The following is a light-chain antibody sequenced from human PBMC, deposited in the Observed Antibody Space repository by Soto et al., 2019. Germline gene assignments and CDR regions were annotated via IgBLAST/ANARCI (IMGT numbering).Light chain of an antibody. Sequence: EIVMTQSPDTLSVSPGETATLSCRASQSVSTNLAWYQQKPGQVPRLLIYGASTRATGIPARFSGSGSGTEFTLTISSLQSEDFAVYYCQHYHNWPPFTFGGGTKVEI. CDR1: QSVSTN. V-gene: IGKV3-15*01. CDR3: QHYHNWPPFT. J-gene: IGKJ4*01. CDR2: GAS.